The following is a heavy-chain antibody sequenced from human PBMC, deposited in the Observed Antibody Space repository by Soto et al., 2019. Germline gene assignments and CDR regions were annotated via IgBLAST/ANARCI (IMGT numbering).Heavy chain of an antibody. Sequence: VQLVESGGGVVQPGMSLRLSCAASGFVYNTYAMHWVRLSPGKGLEWVALIWNDGSKKYYVDSVKGRFTISRDNSQSTLSLEMDSLRGEDTAVYFCVRGIPFQYSNNWLHWYFDLWGRGTQVTVSS. J-gene: IGHJ2*01. V-gene: IGHV3-33*01. CDR2: IWNDGSKK. CDR3: VRGIPFQYSNNWLHWYFDL. D-gene: IGHD1-1*01. CDR1: GFVYNTYA.